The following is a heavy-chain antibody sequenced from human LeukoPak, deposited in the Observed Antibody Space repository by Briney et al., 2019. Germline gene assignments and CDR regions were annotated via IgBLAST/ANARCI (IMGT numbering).Heavy chain of an antibody. J-gene: IGHJ4*02. CDR1: GFTFSSYA. Sequence: GGSLRLSCAASGFTFSSYAMSWVRQAPGKGLEWVSAISGSGGSTYYADSVKGRFTISRDNSKNTLYLQMNSLRAEDTAVYYCAKGIGREMATITFFDYWGQGTLVTVSS. V-gene: IGHV3-23*01. CDR2: ISGSGGST. CDR3: AKGIGREMATITFFDY. D-gene: IGHD5-24*01.